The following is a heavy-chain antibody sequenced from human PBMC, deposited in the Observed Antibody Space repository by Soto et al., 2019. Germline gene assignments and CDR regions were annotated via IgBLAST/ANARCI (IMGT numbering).Heavy chain of an antibody. J-gene: IGHJ4*01. CDR1: GFNSGSYW. D-gene: IGHD3-10*01. CDR3: ARDSGYGSGSSVNHHLDY. CDR2: XXXXXXXX. Sequence: GGSLRLSCAASGFNSGSYWMSWARQAPGKGXGWXXXXXXXXXXXXXXXXXXXXFTMSRDNAKNSLYLQMDSLRAEDTAVYYCARDSGYGSGSSVNHHLDYWGHGTLVTVSS. V-gene: IGHV3-7*01.